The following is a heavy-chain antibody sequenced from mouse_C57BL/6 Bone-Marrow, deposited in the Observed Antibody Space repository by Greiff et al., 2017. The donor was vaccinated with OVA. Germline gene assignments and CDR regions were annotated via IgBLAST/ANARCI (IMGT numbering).Heavy chain of an antibody. CDR2: FHPYNDDT. CDR1: GYTFTTYP. D-gene: IGHD2-4*01. CDR3: ARGVYYDYSYYFDY. V-gene: IGHV1-47*01. J-gene: IGHJ2*01. Sequence: VQLQQSGAELVKPGASVKMSCKASGYTFTTYPIEWMKQNHGKSLEWIGNFHPYNDDTKYNEKFKGKATLTVEKSSSTVYVELSLLTSDDSAVYYCARGVYYDYSYYFDYWGQGTTLTVSS.